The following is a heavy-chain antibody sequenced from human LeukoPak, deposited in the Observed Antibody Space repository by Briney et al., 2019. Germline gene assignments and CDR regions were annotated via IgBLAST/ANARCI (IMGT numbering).Heavy chain of an antibody. CDR2: INPSGGST. CDR1: GYTLTSYY. V-gene: IGHV1-46*01. Sequence: ASVKVSCKASGYTLTSYYMHWVRQAPGQGLEWMGIINPSGGSTSYAQKFQGRVTMTGDTSTSTVYMELSSLRSEDTAVYYCAAAVAGNLHFDYWGQGTLVTVSS. CDR3: AAAVAGNLHFDY. J-gene: IGHJ4*02. D-gene: IGHD6-19*01.